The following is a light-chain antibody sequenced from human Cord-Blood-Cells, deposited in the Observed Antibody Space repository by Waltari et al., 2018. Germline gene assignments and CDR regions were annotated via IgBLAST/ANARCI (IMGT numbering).Light chain of an antibody. CDR3: QQENNRYR. CDR2: GAS. Sequence: EIVMTQSPATLSVSPGERATLSCRASQSVSSNLAWYQQKPGQAPRLLIYGASTRATGIPARFRGRWFGTEFPLPLRRLQSESFAVYFCQQENNRYRFGQGTKLEIK. J-gene: IGKJ2*03. CDR1: QSVSSN. V-gene: IGKV3-15*01.